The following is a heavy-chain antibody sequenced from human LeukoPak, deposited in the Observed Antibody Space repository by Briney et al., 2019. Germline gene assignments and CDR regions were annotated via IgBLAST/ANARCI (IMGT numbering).Heavy chain of an antibody. V-gene: IGHV3-23*01. J-gene: IGHJ4*02. CDR3: ASGLVVVAAIPFDY. Sequence: GGSLRLSCAASGFTFSSYAMRWVRQAPGKRLEWVSAISGSGGSTYYADSVKGRFTISRDNSKNTLYLQMNSLRAEDTAVYYCASGLVVVAAIPFDYWGQGTLVTVSS. CDR1: GFTFSSYA. D-gene: IGHD2-15*01. CDR2: ISGSGGST.